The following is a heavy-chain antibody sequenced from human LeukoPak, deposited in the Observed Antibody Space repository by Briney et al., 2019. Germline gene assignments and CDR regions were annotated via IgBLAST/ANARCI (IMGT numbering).Heavy chain of an antibody. CDR3: ARGTHGGYTVTTNWFDP. CDR1: GYSISSGYY. J-gene: IGHJ5*02. CDR2: IYHSGST. D-gene: IGHD4-17*01. Sequence: SETLSLTCTVSGYSISSGYYWGWIRQPPGKGLEWIGSIYHSGSTYYNPSLKSRVTISVDTSKNQFSLKLSSVTAADTAVYYCARGTHGGYTVTTNWFDPWGQGTLVTVSS. V-gene: IGHV4-38-2*02.